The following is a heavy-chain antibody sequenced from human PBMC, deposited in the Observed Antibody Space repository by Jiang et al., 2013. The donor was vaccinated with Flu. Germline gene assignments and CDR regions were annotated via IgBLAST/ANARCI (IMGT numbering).Heavy chain of an antibody. J-gene: IGHJ6*02. CDR3: ARLRYYDILVEYYGMDV. Sequence: GSGLVKPSETLSLTCTVSGGSISSSSYYWGWIRQPPGKGLEWIGSIYYSGSTYYNPSLKSRVTISVDTSKNQFSLKLSSVTAADTAVYYCARLRYYDILVEYYGMDVWGQGTTVTVSS. CDR2: IYYSGST. V-gene: IGHV4-39*01. CDR1: GGSISSSSYY. D-gene: IGHD3-9*01.